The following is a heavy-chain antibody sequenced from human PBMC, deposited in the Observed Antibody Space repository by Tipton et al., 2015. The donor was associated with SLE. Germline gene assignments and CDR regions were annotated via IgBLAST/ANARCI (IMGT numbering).Heavy chain of an antibody. CDR3: AKDLGTDY. CDR1: GFTFSNYA. D-gene: IGHD7-27*01. J-gene: IGHJ4*02. Sequence: RSLRLSCAASGFTFSNYAMHWVRQAPGKGLEWVAVISYDESNKYYADSVKGRFTISRDNSKNTLYLQMNSLRAEDTAVYYCAKDLGTDYWGQGTLVTVSS. V-gene: IGHV3-30-3*01. CDR2: ISYDESNK.